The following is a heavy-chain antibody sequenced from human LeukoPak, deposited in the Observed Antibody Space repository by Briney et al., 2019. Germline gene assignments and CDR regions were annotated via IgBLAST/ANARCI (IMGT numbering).Heavy chain of an antibody. V-gene: IGHV3-21*01. J-gene: IGHJ5*02. D-gene: IGHD2-21*02. CDR2: ISSSSSYI. Sequence: PGGSLRLSCAASGFTFSSYSMNWVRQAPGKGLEWVSSISSSSSYIYYADSVKGRFTISRDNAKNSLYLQMNSLRAEDTAVYYCARDLRAAIRPNWFDPWGQGTLVTVSS. CDR1: GFTFSSYS. CDR3: ARDLRAAIRPNWFDP.